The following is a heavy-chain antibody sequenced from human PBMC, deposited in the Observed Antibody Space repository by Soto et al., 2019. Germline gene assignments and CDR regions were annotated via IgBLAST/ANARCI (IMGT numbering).Heavy chain of an antibody. CDR1: GYSFTSYW. J-gene: IGHJ5*02. Sequence: GESLKISCKGSGYSFTSYWIGWVRQMPGKGLEWMGIIYPGDSDTRYSPSFQGQVTISADKSISTAYLQWSSLKASDTAMYYYASTHYVWGSYPVNWFAPWGQGTLVTVSS. CDR2: IYPGDSDT. D-gene: IGHD3-16*01. CDR3: ASTHYVWGSYPVNWFAP. V-gene: IGHV5-51*01.